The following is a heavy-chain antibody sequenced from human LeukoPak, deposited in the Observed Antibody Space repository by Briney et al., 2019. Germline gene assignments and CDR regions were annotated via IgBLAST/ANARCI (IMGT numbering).Heavy chain of an antibody. CDR2: ISGSGGST. V-gene: IGHV3-23*01. Sequence: GGSLRLSCAASGFTFSSYAMSWVRQVPGKGLEWVSGISGSGGSTYYADSVKGRFTISRDNSKNTLYLQMNSLRADDTAVYNCAKAPQLGGIRYCYFDLWGRGTLVTVSS. J-gene: IGHJ2*01. CDR3: AKAPQLGGIRYCYFDL. D-gene: IGHD3-16*01. CDR1: GFTFSSYA.